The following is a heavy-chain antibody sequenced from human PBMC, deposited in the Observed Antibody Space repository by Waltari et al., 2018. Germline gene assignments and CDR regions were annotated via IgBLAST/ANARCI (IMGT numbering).Heavy chain of an antibody. D-gene: IGHD1-7*01. Sequence: QLQLQESGPGLVKPSETLSLTCTVSGGSISSSSYYWGWIRHPPGKGLEWIGSIYYSGSTYYNPSLKSRVTISVDTSKNQFSLKLSSVTAADTAVYYCARTGITGTTFWFDPWGQGTLVTVSS. CDR2: IYYSGST. V-gene: IGHV4-39*07. CDR1: GGSISSSSYY. J-gene: IGHJ5*02. CDR3: ARTGITGTTFWFDP.